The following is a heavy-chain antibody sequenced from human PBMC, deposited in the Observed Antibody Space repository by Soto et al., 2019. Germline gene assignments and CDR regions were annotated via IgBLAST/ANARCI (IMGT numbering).Heavy chain of an antibody. CDR2: INPNSGGT. J-gene: IGHJ4*02. V-gene: IGHV1-2*04. CDR3: ARGLVDTAMAGDY. D-gene: IGHD5-18*01. Sequence: ASVKVSCKASGYTFTGYYTHWVRQAPGQGLEWMGWINPNSGGTNYAQKFQGWVTMTRDTSISTAYMELSRLRSDDTAVYYCARGLVDTAMAGDYWGQGTLVTVSS. CDR1: GYTFTGYY.